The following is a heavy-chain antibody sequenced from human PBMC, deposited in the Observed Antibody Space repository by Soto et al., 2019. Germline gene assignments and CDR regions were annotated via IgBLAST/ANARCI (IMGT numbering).Heavy chain of an antibody. CDR1: GYSFTNYG. V-gene: IGHV1-18*01. CDR3: ARDRGVAPPVTGNTHYYYYMDV. J-gene: IGHJ6*03. D-gene: IGHD3-9*01. Sequence: QDQLVQSGGEVKKPGASVKVSCKASGYSFTNYGITWVRQAPGQGFEWMGWISAYNGDTNYAQKLQGRVTMTTDASTIIAYMELRSLRADYTAVYYCARDRGVAPPVTGNTHYYYYMDVWGKGTTVTVSS. CDR2: ISAYNGDT.